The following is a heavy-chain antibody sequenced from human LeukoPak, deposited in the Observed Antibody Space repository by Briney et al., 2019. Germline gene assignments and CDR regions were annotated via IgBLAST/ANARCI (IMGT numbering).Heavy chain of an antibody. CDR2: ISHSGGST. CDR1: GYSFTNYY. V-gene: IGHV1-46*01. Sequence: ASVRVSYKASGYSFTNYYMDWVRPAPGQGLEWMGIISHSGGSTTYAQKFQGRVTMTRDMSTSAVYMELSSLTSEDTAVYYCARTRGYYFDYWGQGTLVTVSS. CDR3: ARTRGYYFDY. J-gene: IGHJ4*02.